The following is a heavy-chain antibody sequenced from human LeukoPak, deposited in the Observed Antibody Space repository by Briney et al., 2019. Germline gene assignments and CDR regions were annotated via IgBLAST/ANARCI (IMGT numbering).Heavy chain of an antibody. Sequence: ASVKVSCKASGYTFTGYYMHWVRQAPGQGLEWMGWINSNSGGTKYVQKFQGRVTMTRDRSISTAYMELSRLRSDDTAVYYCARGGPYYYDSSGYSDYWGQGTMVTVSS. J-gene: IGHJ4*02. D-gene: IGHD3-22*01. CDR3: ARGGPYYYDSSGYSDY. CDR2: INSNSGGT. CDR1: GYTFTGYY. V-gene: IGHV1-2*02.